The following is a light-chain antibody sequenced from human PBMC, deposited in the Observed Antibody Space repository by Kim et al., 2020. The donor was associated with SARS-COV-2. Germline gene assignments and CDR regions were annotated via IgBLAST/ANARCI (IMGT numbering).Light chain of an antibody. CDR3: QQYGSSPLT. CDR2: HTS. J-gene: IGKJ4*01. CDR1: QSLTRSY. Sequence: SPGDRPSLSCRASQSLTRSYLAWYQQNPGQAPRLLLYHTSRSATGIPDRFSGSGSVTEFTFTISRLEPADFAVYYCQQYGSSPLTFGGETKVVIK. V-gene: IGKV3-20*01.